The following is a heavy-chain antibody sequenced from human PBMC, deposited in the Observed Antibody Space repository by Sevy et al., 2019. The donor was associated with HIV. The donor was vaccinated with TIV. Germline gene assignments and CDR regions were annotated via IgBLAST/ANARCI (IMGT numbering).Heavy chain of an antibody. CDR1: GFTFSTYS. CDR3: AREAYYYDSREENWFDP. CDR2: ISRISTTT. V-gene: IGHV3-48*02. D-gene: IGHD3-22*01. J-gene: IGHJ5*02. Sequence: GGSLRLSCKASGFTFSTYSMHWVRQAPGKGLEWVSSISRISTTTYYADSAKGRLTISRDNANNSLYLQMNSLRDEDTAVYYCAREAYYYDSREENWFDPWGQGTLVTVSS.